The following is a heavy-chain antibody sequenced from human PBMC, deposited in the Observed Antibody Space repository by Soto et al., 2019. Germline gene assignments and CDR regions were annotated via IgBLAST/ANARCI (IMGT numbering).Heavy chain of an antibody. J-gene: IGHJ4*02. CDR3: AKDAEEIIVVVTAVFDY. Sequence: EVPLLESGGGLVQPGGSLRLSCAASGFTFSSYAMSWVRQAPGKGLEWVSAISGSGGSTYYADSVKGRFTISRDNSKNTLYLQMNSLRAEDTAVYYCAKDAEEIIVVVTAVFDYWGQGTLVTVSS. CDR1: GFTFSSYA. D-gene: IGHD2-21*02. V-gene: IGHV3-23*01. CDR2: ISGSGGST.